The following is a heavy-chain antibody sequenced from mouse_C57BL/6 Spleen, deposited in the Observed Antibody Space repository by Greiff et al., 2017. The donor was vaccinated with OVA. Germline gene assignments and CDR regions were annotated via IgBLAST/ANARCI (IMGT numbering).Heavy chain of an antibody. CDR1: GFTFSDYG. J-gene: IGHJ4*01. V-gene: IGHV5-17*01. Sequence: EVMLVESGGGLVKPGGSLKLSCAASGFTFSDYGMHWVRQAPEKGLEWVAYISSGSSTIYYADTVKGRFTISRDNAKNTQFLQMTSLRSEDTAMYYCAGYEGLYAMGYWGQGTSVTVAS. D-gene: IGHD2-10*02. CDR3: AGYEGLYAMGY. CDR2: ISSGSSTI.